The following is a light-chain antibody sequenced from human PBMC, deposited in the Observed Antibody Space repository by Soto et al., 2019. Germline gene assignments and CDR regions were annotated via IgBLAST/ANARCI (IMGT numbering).Light chain of an antibody. CDR1: QSVSSY. J-gene: IGKJ4*01. Sequence: IVMTQSPATLSFSPGERATLSCRASQSVSSYLAWYQQKPGQAPRLLIYDASNRATGIPARFSGSGSGTDFTLTISSLEPEDFAVYYCQQRSNWPLTFGGGTKVE. V-gene: IGKV3-11*01. CDR3: QQRSNWPLT. CDR2: DAS.